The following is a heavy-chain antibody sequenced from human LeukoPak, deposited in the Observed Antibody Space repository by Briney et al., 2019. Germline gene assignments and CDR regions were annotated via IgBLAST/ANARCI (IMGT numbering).Heavy chain of an antibody. CDR3: ARLNDCSSTSCYPRPHWFDP. V-gene: IGHV4-34*01. CDR2: INHSGST. J-gene: IGHJ5*02. Sequence: SETLSLTCAVYGGSFSGYYWSWIRQPPGKGLEWIGEINHSGSTNYNPSLKSRVTISVDTSKNQFSLKLSSVTAADTAVYYCARLNDCSSTSCYPRPHWFDPWGQGTLVTVSS. D-gene: IGHD2-2*01. CDR1: GGSFSGYY.